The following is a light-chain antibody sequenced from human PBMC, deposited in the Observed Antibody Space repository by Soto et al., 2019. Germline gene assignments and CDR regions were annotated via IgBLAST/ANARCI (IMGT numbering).Light chain of an antibody. V-gene: IGLV1-47*02. J-gene: IGLJ3*02. CDR2: SNN. Sequence: QSVLTQPPSASGTPGQRVTISCSGSSSNIGCNYLYWYQQLPATAPQLLIYSNNQRPSGIPDRLSGSKSGPSASLAISGLWSEDEADYFCAAWDDTRSGWVFGGGTNLTVL. CDR1: SSNIGCNY. CDR3: AAWDDTRSGWV.